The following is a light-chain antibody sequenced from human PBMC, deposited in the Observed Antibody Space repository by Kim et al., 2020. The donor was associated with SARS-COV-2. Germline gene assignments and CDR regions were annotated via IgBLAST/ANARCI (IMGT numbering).Light chain of an antibody. CDR2: DAS. CDR1: KDINNY. V-gene: IGKV1-33*01. CDR3: QQYDDFPWT. Sequence: ASVGDRVTITCQASKDINNYLNWFQQKPGKAPHLLIYDASNLETGVPSRFSGSRSGTDFTFTISSLQPEDIATYYCQQYDDFPWTFGQGTKVDIK. J-gene: IGKJ1*01.